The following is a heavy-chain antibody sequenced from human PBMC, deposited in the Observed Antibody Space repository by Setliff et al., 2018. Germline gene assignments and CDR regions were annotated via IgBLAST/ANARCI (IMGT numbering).Heavy chain of an antibody. D-gene: IGHD3-10*01. CDR1: GASISTTYYY. Sequence: TLSLTCSVSGASISTTYYYWDWIRQSPEKGLEWIGTIYQNGITYYNPSVKSRVTISVDKSKNQFFLSLRPVTAADTAVYYCATDGPVLNGDYISWGQGTLVTVSS. CDR3: ATDGPVLNGDYIS. V-gene: IGHV4-39*07. CDR2: IYQNGIT. J-gene: IGHJ5*02.